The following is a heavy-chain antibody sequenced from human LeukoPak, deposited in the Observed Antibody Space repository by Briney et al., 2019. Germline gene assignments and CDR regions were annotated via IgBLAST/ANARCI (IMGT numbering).Heavy chain of an antibody. Sequence: GTSVKVSCKASGFTFTSSAVQWVQQARGQRLEWIGWIVVGSGNTNYAQKFQERVTITRDMSTSTAYMELSSLRSEDTAVYYCATSNWGSGWYFDLWGRGTLVTVSS. CDR3: ATSNWGSGWYFDL. D-gene: IGHD7-27*01. CDR1: GFTFTSSA. CDR2: IVVGSGNT. V-gene: IGHV1-58*01. J-gene: IGHJ2*01.